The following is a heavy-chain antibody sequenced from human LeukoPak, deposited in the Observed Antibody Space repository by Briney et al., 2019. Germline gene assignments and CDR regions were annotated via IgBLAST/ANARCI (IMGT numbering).Heavy chain of an antibody. CDR2: IYYSGST. J-gene: IGHJ4*02. CDR3: ARVGGDYGDYSGPRPPYYFDY. Sequence: SETLSLTCTVSAYSISSGYYWGWIRQPPGKGLEWIGSIYYSGSTYYNPSLKSRVTISVDTSKNQFSLKLSSVTAADTAVYYCARVGGDYGDYSGPRPPYYFDYWGQGTLVTVSS. D-gene: IGHD4-17*01. CDR1: AYSISSGYY. V-gene: IGHV4-38-2*02.